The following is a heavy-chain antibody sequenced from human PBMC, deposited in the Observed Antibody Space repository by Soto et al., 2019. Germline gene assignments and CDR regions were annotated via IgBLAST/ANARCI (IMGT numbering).Heavy chain of an antibody. V-gene: IGHV1-18*01. CDR3: AREGPAPYYYYGMDV. CDR1: GYSFTTYG. J-gene: IGHJ6*02. CDR2: ISGYNGNT. Sequence: QVQLVQSRGEVKKPGASVKVSCKISGYSFTTYGISWVRQAPGQGLEWMGWISGYNGNTNYAQNLQGRVTMTTDTSTSTAYMELRSLRSDDTAVYYCAREGPAPYYYYGMDVWGQGSTVTVSS.